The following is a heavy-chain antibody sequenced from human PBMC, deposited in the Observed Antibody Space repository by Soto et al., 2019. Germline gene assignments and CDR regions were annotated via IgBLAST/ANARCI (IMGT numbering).Heavy chain of an antibody. V-gene: IGHV1-69*05. D-gene: IGHD1-26*01. CDR1: GGTFSSYA. CDR3: ALPKGATSPFDY. Sequence: ASVKVSCKASGGTFSSYAISWVRQAPGQGLEWMGVIIPICGTANYAQKFQGRVTMTRDKSTSTVYMELSSLRSEDTAVYYCALPKGATSPFDYWGQGTLVTVSS. J-gene: IGHJ4*02. CDR2: IIPICGTA.